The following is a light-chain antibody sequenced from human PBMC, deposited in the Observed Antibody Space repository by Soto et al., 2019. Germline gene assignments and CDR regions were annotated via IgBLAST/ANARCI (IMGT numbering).Light chain of an antibody. V-gene: IGKV3-11*01. CDR1: QSFISY. CDR3: QQRSNWPPVST. CDR2: DAS. Sequence: EIVLPQSPATLSLSPGERAPLSCRASQSFISYLAWYQQKPGQAPRLLIYDASKRATGIPARFRGRGSGTDFTLTNSSREPEDLAVYYCQQRSNWPPVSTFGQGTRREIK. J-gene: IGKJ5*01.